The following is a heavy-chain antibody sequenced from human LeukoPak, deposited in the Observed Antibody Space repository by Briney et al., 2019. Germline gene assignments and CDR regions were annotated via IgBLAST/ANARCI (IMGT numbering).Heavy chain of an antibody. Sequence: ASETLSLTCTVSGGSISSSSYYWGWIRQPPGKGLEWIGSIYYSGSTYYNPSLKSRVTISVDTSKNQFSLKLSSVTAADTAVYYCARGPYYFDYWGQGTLVTVSS. CDR3: ARGPYYFDY. J-gene: IGHJ4*02. CDR2: IYYSGST. CDR1: GGSISSSSYY. V-gene: IGHV4-39*01.